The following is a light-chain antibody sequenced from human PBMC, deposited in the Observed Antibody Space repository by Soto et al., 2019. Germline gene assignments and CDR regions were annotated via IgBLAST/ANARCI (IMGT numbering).Light chain of an antibody. CDR1: QSVSSN. V-gene: IGKV3-15*01. J-gene: IGKJ2*01. CDR2: GAS. CDR3: QQYNSYSPT. Sequence: EIVMTQSPATLSVSLGERATLSCRASQSVSSNLAWYQQKPGQAPRLLIYGASTRATGIPARFSGSGSGTEFTLTISSLQPDDFTTYYCQQYNSYSPTFGQGTKLEIK.